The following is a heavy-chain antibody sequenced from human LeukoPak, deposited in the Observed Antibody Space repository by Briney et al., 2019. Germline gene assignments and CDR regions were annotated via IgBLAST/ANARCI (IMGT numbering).Heavy chain of an antibody. D-gene: IGHD3-10*01. CDR1: GFTFRSYS. V-gene: IGHV3-21*01. CDR3: AVAYYYGSGDAFDI. Sequence: GGSRRLSCAASGFTFRSYSMNWVRQAPGKGLEWVSSINRDSNYIYYADSVQGRFTISRDNAKNSLYLQMNSLRAEDTAVYYCAVAYYYGSGDAFDIWGQGTKVTVSS. CDR2: INRDSNYI. J-gene: IGHJ3*02.